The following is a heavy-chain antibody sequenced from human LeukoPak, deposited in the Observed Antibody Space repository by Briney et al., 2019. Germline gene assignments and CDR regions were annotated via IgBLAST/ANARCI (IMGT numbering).Heavy chain of an antibody. CDR2: ISGSGGST. CDR1: GFTFSSYA. D-gene: IGHD6-13*01. CDR3: AKESIVAAGNVNYFDY. Sequence: GGSLRLSCAASGFTFSSYAMSWVRQAPGKGLELVSAISGSGGSTFYADSVKGRFTISSDNSKNTLYLQMNSLRAEDTSVYYCAKESIVAAGNVNYFDYWGQGTLVTVSS. V-gene: IGHV3-23*01. J-gene: IGHJ4*02.